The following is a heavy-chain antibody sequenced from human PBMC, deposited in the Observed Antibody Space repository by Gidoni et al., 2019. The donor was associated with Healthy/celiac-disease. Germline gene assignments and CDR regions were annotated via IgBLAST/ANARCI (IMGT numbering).Heavy chain of an antibody. Sequence: QGQLQQWGAGLLKPSETLSLTCAAYGGPFSGYHGRWTRQPPGKGLEWIGEINHSGSTKYNPSLKSRVTISVDTSKNQFSLKLSSVTAADTAVYYCARGHYGDTAAAGPDYYYYGMDVWGQGTTVTVSS. CDR3: ARGHYGDTAAAGPDYYYYGMDV. V-gene: IGHV4-34*01. J-gene: IGHJ6*02. CDR2: INHSGST. CDR1: GGPFSGYH. D-gene: IGHD6-13*01.